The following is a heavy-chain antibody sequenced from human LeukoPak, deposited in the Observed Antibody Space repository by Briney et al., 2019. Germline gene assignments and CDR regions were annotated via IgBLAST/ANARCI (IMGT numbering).Heavy chain of an antibody. Sequence: GGSLRLSCAASGFTFRKYAMSWVRQAPGKGLEWVSVMYSGDSTYYDDSVKGRFTISRDNSKNTLDLQMNSLRDEDTGVYYCARADGYSSWFVHWGQGTLVTVSS. D-gene: IGHD5-18*01. CDR3: ARADGYSSWFVH. J-gene: IGHJ5*02. CDR1: GFTFRKYA. CDR2: MYSGDST. V-gene: IGHV3-53*01.